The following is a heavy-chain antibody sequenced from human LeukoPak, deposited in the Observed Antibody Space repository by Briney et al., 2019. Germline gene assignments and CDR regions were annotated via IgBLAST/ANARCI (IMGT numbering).Heavy chain of an antibody. CDR3: ATAPGIAAAGTGSYYYYGMDV. CDR2: FDPEDGET. V-gene: IGHV1-24*01. Sequence: ASVKVSCKVSGYTLTELSMHWVRQAPGKGLEWMGGFDPEDGETIYAQKFQGRVTMTEDTSTDTAYMELSSLRSEDTAVYYCATAPGIAAAGTGSYYYYGMDVWGQGTTVTVSS. CDR1: GYTLTELS. J-gene: IGHJ6*02. D-gene: IGHD6-13*01.